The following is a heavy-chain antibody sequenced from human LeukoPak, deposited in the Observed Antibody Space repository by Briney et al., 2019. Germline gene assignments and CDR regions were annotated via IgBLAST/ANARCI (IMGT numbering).Heavy chain of an antibody. D-gene: IGHD5-12*01. Sequence: GGSLRLSCAASGFTFSSSAMNWVRQAPGKGLEWVSYISSSSSTIYYADSVKGRFTISRDNAENSLYLQMNSLRDEDTAVYYCARATSWLREDRTDYWGQGTLVTVSS. CDR1: GFTFSSSA. CDR2: ISSSSSTI. CDR3: ARATSWLREDRTDY. V-gene: IGHV3-48*02. J-gene: IGHJ4*02.